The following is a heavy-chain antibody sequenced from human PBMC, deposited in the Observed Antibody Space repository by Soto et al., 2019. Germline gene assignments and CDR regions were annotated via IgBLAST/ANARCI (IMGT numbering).Heavy chain of an antibody. CDR1: GFTFSSYA. CDR3: AKWYSSGWYFDY. Sequence: EVQLLESGGGLVQPGGSLRLSCAASGFTFSSYAMSWVRRAPGKGLEWVSAISGSGGSTYYADSVKGRFTISRDNSKNTLYLQMNSLRAEDTAVYYCAKWYSSGWYFDYWGQGTLVTVSS. CDR2: ISGSGGST. D-gene: IGHD6-19*01. J-gene: IGHJ4*02. V-gene: IGHV3-23*01.